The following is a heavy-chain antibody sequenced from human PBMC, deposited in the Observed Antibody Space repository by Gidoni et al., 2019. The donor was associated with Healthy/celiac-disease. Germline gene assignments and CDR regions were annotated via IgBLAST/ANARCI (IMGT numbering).Heavy chain of an antibody. CDR2: INPSGGST. Sequence: VQLVQSGAEVKKPGASVKVSCKASVYTFTSYYLHWVRQAPGQGLEWMGIINPSGGSTSYAQKFPGRVTMTRDTSTSTVYMELSSLRSEDTAVYYCARGRRHIVVVTAILPYFDYWGQGTLVTVSS. CDR3: ARGRRHIVVVTAILPYFDY. CDR1: VYTFTSYY. V-gene: IGHV1-46*01. J-gene: IGHJ4*02. D-gene: IGHD2-21*02.